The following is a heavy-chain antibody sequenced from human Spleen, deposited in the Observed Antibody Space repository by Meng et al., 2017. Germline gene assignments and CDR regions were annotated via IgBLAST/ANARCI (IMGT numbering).Heavy chain of an antibody. CDR1: GYTLSSDG. CDR3: ATRGNPYLNC. CDR2: INTYKGKT. V-gene: IGHV1-18*01. J-gene: IGHJ4*02. Sequence: QGQLGRCGAEVKKPGASVKVACEASGYTLSSDGFSWGRQAPGQGLEWLGWINTYKGKTDYAQKFQGRITMTTDTFTSTAYMELRNLRSDDTAVYYCATRGNPYLNCWGQGTLVTVPS.